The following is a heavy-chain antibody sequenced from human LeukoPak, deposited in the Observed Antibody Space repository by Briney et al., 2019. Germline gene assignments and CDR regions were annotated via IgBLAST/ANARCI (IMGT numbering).Heavy chain of an antibody. CDR1: GDSISGYY. CDR3: ARGRVYYFDY. CDR2: IYYSGST. Sequence: PSETLSLTCTVSGDSISGYYWSWIRQPPGKGLEWIGYIYYSGSTNYNPSLKSRVTISVDTSKNQFSLKLSSVTAADTAVYYCARGRVYYFDYWGQGTLVTVSS. D-gene: IGHD6-13*01. V-gene: IGHV4-59*12. J-gene: IGHJ4*02.